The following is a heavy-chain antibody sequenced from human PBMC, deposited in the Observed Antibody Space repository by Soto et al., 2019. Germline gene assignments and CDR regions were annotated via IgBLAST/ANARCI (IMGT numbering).Heavy chain of an antibody. CDR2: IYYSGST. V-gene: IGHV4-30-4*01. Sequence: SETLSLTCTVSGGSISSGDYYWSWIRQPPGKGLEWIGYIYYSGSTYYNPSLKSRVTISVDTSKNQFSLKLSSVTAADTAVYYCAREDYYGSGIGYWGQGTLVTVSS. CDR1: GGSISSGDYY. CDR3: AREDYYGSGIGY. J-gene: IGHJ4*02. D-gene: IGHD3-10*01.